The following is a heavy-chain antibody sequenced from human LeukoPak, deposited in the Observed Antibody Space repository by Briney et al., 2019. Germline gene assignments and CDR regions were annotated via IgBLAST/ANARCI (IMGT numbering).Heavy chain of an antibody. J-gene: IGHJ4*02. CDR2: ISGSGVMT. V-gene: IGHV3-23*01. CDR3: ARRAGAYSHPYDY. Sequence: GGSLRLSCAASGFTFSDYAMTWVRQAPGKGLEWVATISGSGVMTYYADSVKGRFTISIDNSKNTLYLQMNSLRVEDTAVYYCARRAGAYSHPYDYWGQGTLVTVSS. CDR1: GFTFSDYA. D-gene: IGHD4/OR15-4a*01.